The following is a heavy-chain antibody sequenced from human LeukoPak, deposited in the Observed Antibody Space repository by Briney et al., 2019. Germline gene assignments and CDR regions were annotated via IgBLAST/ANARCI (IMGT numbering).Heavy chain of an antibody. CDR1: GFILSNYA. D-gene: IGHD4/OR15-4a*01. Sequence: GGSLRLSCAASGFILSNYAMNWVRRAPGKGLEWVSSISGNGNDMNYGDSVKGRFAISRDNTRNSLYLQMDSLRVEDTAIYYCVRIPNGANFPNWFDPWGQGTLVTVSS. CDR2: ISGNGNDM. CDR3: VRIPNGANFPNWFDP. V-gene: IGHV3-21*01. J-gene: IGHJ5*02.